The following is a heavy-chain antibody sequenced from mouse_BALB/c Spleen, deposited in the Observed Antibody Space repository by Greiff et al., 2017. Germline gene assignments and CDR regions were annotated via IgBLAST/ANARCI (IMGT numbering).Heavy chain of an antibody. CDR2: ISSGSSTI. D-gene: IGHD2-3*01. J-gene: IGHJ4*01. Sequence: EVKVVESGGGLVQPGGSRKLSCAASGFTFSSFGMHWVRQAPEKGLEWVAYISSGSSTIYYADTVKGRFTISRDNPKNTLFLQMTSLRSEDTAMYYCARTVYDGYSFYAMDYWGQGTSVTVSS. CDR3: ARTVYDGYSFYAMDY. CDR1: GFTFSSFG. V-gene: IGHV5-17*02.